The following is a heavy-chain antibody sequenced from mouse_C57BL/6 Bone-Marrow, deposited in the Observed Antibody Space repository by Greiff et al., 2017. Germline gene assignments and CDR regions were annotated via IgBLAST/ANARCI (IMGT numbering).Heavy chain of an antibody. CDR2: FDPDNGDT. J-gene: IGHJ3*01. V-gene: IGHV14-4*01. CDR3: TPIYNGNLAWFAY. CDR1: GFTFTAYY. D-gene: IGHD2-1*01. Sequence: EVKLVESGAELVRPGASVKLSCTASGFTFTAYYMHWVKQRPEQGLEWIGWFDPDNGDTEYDSKFPGKATFTADTSSNTASLPLSSLTSEDTAVYYYTPIYNGNLAWFAYWGQGTLVTVSA.